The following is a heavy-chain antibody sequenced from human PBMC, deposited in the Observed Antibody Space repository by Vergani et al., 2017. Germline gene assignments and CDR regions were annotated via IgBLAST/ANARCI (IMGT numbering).Heavy chain of an antibody. D-gene: IGHD2-2*01. V-gene: IGHV5-51*01. CDR3: ARQVVVVPAAIWYFDL. CDR1: GYSFTRYW. CDR2: IYPGDSDT. J-gene: IGHJ2*01. Sequence: EVQLVQSGAEVKKPGESLKISCKGSGYSFTRYWIGWVRQMPGKGLEWMGIIYPGDSDTRYSPSFQGQVTISADKSISTAYLQWSSLKASDTAMYYCARQVVVVPAAIWYFDLWGRGTLVTVSS.